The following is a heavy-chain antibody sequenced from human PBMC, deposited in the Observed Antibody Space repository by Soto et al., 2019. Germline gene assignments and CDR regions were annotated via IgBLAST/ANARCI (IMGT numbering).Heavy chain of an antibody. J-gene: IGHJ4*02. Sequence: PSETLSLTCTVSGGSISSYYWSRIRQPPGKGLEWIGYIYFRGTTNYNPSLESRVTMSADTSKNQFSLKLNSVTAADTAVYYCARMNYYDTSGYPFDYWGQGMMVTVSS. D-gene: IGHD3-22*01. CDR2: IYFRGTT. CDR3: ARMNYYDTSGYPFDY. V-gene: IGHV4-59*01. CDR1: GGSISSYY.